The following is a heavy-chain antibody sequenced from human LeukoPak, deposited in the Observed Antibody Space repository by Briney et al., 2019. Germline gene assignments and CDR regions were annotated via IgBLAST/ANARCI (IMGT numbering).Heavy chain of an antibody. V-gene: IGHV1-2*02. CDR1: GYTFTRYY. CDR3: ARSQWLIDASIDY. CDR2: INPTRGGT. D-gene: IGHD3-22*01. J-gene: IGHJ4*02. Sequence: ASVNVSCKASGYTFTRYYMLWGRRAPGQGLKWTGWINPTRGGTKSATKFQGRVTMTRDTTSSTASMELSRLRSDDTAVYYCARSQWLIDASIDYCGEGNLVTVSS.